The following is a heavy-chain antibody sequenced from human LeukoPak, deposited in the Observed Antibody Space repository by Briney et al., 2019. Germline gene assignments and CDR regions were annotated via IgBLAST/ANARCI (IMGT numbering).Heavy chain of an antibody. D-gene: IGHD2-2*01. J-gene: IGHJ4*02. Sequence: GGSLRLSCAASGFTFSSYAMSWVRQAPGKGLEWVSAITTSGGHTYYADSVKGRFTISRGNSKNTLYLQMNSLRAEDTAVYYCAKESCSSRCNFDYWGQGTLVTVSS. CDR1: GFTFSSYA. V-gene: IGHV3-23*01. CDR2: ITTSGGHT. CDR3: AKESCSSRCNFDY.